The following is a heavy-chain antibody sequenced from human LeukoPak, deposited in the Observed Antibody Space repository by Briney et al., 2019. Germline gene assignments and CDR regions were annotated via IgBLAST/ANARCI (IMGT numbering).Heavy chain of an antibody. D-gene: IGHD3-9*01. Sequence: PGRSLRLSCAASGFTFSSYGMHWVRQAPGKGLEWVAVIWYDGSNKYYADPVKGRFTISRDNSKNTLYLQMNSLRAEDTAVYYCARPYYDILTGYFRGYYYGMDVWGQGTTVTVSS. CDR3: ARPYYDILTGYFRGYYYGMDV. J-gene: IGHJ6*02. V-gene: IGHV3-33*01. CDR2: IWYDGSNK. CDR1: GFTFSSYG.